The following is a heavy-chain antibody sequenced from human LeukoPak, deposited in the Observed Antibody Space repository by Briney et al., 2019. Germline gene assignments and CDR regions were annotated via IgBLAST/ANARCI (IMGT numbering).Heavy chain of an antibody. J-gene: IGHJ5*02. CDR1: GGSISSYY. V-gene: IGHV4-4*07. CDR2: IYTSGST. Sequence: SETLSLTCTVSGGSISSYYWSWIRQPAGKGLEWIGRIYTSGSTNYNPSLKSRVTMSVDTSKNQFSLKLSSVTAADTAVYYCAREGVVPADNWFDPWGQGTLVTVSS. CDR3: AREGVVPADNWFDP. D-gene: IGHD2-2*01.